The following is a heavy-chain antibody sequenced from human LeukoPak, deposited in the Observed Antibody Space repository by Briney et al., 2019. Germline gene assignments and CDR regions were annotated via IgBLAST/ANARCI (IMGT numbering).Heavy chain of an antibody. CDR1: GFTFSSYS. CDR2: ISSSSSYI. Sequence: GGSLRLSCAASGFTFSSYSMNWVRQAPGQGLEWVSSISSSSSYIYYADSVKGRFTISRDNSKNTLYLQMNSLRAEDTAVYYCARENSGGWYNDYWGQGTLVTVSS. D-gene: IGHD6-19*01. V-gene: IGHV3-21*01. J-gene: IGHJ4*02. CDR3: ARENSGGWYNDY.